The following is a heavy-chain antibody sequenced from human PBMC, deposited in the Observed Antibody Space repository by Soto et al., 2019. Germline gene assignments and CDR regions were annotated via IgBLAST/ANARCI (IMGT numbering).Heavy chain of an antibody. D-gene: IGHD6-19*01. CDR3: ARIIHRGVAGSLFDP. J-gene: IGHJ5*02. CDR1: GGSISSSSYY. CDR2: IYYSGST. V-gene: IGHV4-39*01. Sequence: SETLSLTCTVSGGSISSSSYYWGWIRQPPGKGLEWIGSIYYSGSTYYNPSLKSRVTISVDTSKNQFALKLSSVTAADTAVYYCARIIHRGVAGSLFDPWGQGTLVTVSS.